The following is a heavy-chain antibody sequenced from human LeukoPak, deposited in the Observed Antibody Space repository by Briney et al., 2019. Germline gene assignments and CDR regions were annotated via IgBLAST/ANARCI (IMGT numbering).Heavy chain of an antibody. D-gene: IGHD3-10*01. V-gene: IGHV3-11*01. J-gene: IGHJ3*01. CDR2: MSSSGGTI. CDR1: GFTFSDYY. CDR3: ARDKDYGSGSDYNEYVLDF. Sequence: GGSLRLSCAASGFTFSDYYMTWIRQAPGKGLEWISYMSSSGGTIYYADSVKGRFTVSRDNAKNSLYLQMNSLRAEDTAVYYCARDKDYGSGSDYNEYVLDFWGQGTMVTVSS.